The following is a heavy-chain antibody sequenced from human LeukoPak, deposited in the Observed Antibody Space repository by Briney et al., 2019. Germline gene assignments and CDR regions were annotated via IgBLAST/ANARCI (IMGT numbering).Heavy chain of an antibody. D-gene: IGHD4-17*01. J-gene: IGHJ4*02. CDR2: IYYSGST. V-gene: IGHV4-59*01. Sequence: SETLSLTCTVSGGSISSYYWSWIRQPPGKGLEWIGYIYYSGSTNYNPSLKSRVTISVDTSKNQFSLKLSSVTAADTAVYYCARGAYGDYSLDYWGEGTLVTVSS. CDR1: GGSISSYY. CDR3: ARGAYGDYSLDY.